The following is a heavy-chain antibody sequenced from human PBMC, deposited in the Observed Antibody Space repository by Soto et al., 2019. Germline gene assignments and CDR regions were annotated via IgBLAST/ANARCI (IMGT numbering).Heavy chain of an antibody. CDR2: IIPIFGTA. D-gene: IGHD6-13*01. CDR3: ARDRGGYSSSSNSHGMDV. Sequence: SVKVSCKASGGTFSSYAISWVRQAPGQGLEWMGGIIPIFGTANYAQKFQGRVTITADESTSTAYMELSSLRSEDTAVYYCARDRGGYSSSSNSHGMDVWGQGTTVTVSS. J-gene: IGHJ6*02. V-gene: IGHV1-69*13. CDR1: GGTFSSYA.